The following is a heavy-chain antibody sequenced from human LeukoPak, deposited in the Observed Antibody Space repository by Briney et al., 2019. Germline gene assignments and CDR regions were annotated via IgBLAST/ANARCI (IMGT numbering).Heavy chain of an antibody. Sequence: NPSETLSLTCTVSGGSISSYYWSWIRQPPGKGLEWIGYIYYSGSTNYNPSLKSRVTISVDTSKNQFSLKLSSVTAADTAVYYCARGLAAGYYYYYYGMDVWGQGTTVTASS. CDR2: IYYSGST. J-gene: IGHJ6*02. D-gene: IGHD6-13*01. V-gene: IGHV4-59*01. CDR3: ARGLAAGYYYYYYGMDV. CDR1: GGSISSYY.